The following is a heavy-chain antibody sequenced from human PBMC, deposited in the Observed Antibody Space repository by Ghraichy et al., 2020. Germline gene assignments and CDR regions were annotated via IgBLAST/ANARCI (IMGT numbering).Heavy chain of an antibody. CDR1: GGTFSSYA. D-gene: IGHD3-9*01. CDR3: ARGGLDTGHPFRFFDYLLST. Sequence: SVKVSCKASGGTFSSYAISWVRQAPGQGLEWMAGIIPIFGTANYAQKFQGRVTMTADESTRTVCMELSGLRSEDTAMYYCARGGLDTGHPFRFFDYLLSTWGQGTLVTVSS. J-gene: IGHJ5*02. CDR2: IIPIFGTA. V-gene: IGHV1-69*13.